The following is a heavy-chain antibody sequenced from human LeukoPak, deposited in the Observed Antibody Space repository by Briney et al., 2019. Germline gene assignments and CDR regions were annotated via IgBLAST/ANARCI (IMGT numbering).Heavy chain of an antibody. D-gene: IGHD5-24*01. Sequence: GGSLRLSCAASGFTFSSYSMNWVRQAPGKGLEWVSSISSSGSHMYYADSVKGRFTISRDNAKNSLYLQMNSLRAEDTAVYYCARDFGGYNNDYWGQGTLVTVSS. V-gene: IGHV3-21*01. CDR1: GFTFSSYS. J-gene: IGHJ4*02. CDR3: ARDFGGYNNDY. CDR2: ISSSGSHM.